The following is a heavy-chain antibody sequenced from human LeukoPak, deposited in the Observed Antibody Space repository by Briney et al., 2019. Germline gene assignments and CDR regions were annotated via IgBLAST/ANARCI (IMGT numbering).Heavy chain of an antibody. CDR2: INPSGGST. V-gene: IGHV1-46*01. CDR1: GYIFTSYN. CDR3: ARFAVHRRLVVAGQFGLDY. J-gene: IGHJ4*02. D-gene: IGHD6-19*01. Sequence: ASVKVSCKASGYIFTSYNINWVRQAPGQGLEWMGIINPSGGSTNYAQKFQGRVTMTRDTSTSTVYMELSSLRSEDTAVYYCARFAVHRRLVVAGQFGLDYWGQGTLVTVSS.